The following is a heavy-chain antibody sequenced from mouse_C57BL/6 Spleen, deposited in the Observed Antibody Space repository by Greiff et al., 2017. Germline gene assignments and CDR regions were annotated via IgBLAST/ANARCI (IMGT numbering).Heavy chain of an antibody. CDR3: ARRRDWDEDLDY. CDR2: IDPSDSYT. Sequence: QVQLQQPGAELVMPGASVKLSCKASGYTFTSYWMHWVKQRPGQGLEWIGEIDPSDSYTNYNQKFKGKSTLTVDKSSSTAYMQLSSLTSEDSAVYYCARRRDWDEDLDYWGQGTTLTVSS. D-gene: IGHD4-1*01. J-gene: IGHJ2*01. V-gene: IGHV1-69*01. CDR1: GYTFTSYW.